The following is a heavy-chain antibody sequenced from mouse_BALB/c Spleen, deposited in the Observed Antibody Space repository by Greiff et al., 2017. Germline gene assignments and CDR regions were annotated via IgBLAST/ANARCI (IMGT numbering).Heavy chain of an antibody. CDR1: GFTFTDYY. V-gene: IGHV7-3*02. CDR3: ARESYSGFAY. D-gene: IGHD1-1*01. J-gene: IGHJ3*01. CDR2: IRNKANGYTT. Sequence: EVMLVESGGGLVQPGGSLRLSCATSGFTFTDYYMSWVRQPPGKALEWLGFIRNKANGYTTEYSASVKGRFTISRDNSQSILYLQMNTLRAEDSATYYCARESYSGFAYWGQGTLVTVSA.